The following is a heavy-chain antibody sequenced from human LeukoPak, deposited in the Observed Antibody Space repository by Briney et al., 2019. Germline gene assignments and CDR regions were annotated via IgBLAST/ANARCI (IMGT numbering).Heavy chain of an antibody. V-gene: IGHV3-23*01. CDR3: AKGRSIAARPGFDY. J-gene: IGHJ4*02. CDR2: ISGSGGST. CDR1: GFTFSNAW. D-gene: IGHD6-6*01. Sequence: GGSLRLSCAASGFTFSNAWMSWVRQAPGKGLEWVSAISGSGGSTYYADSVKGRFTISRDNSKNTLYLQMNSLRAEDTAVYYCAKGRSIAARPGFDYWGQGTLVTVSS.